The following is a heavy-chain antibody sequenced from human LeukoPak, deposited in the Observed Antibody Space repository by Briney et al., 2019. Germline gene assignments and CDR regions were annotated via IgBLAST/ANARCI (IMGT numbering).Heavy chain of an antibody. CDR3: ATSKDPYDFGSGYGYGGDYGMDV. CDR1: GGSLSSYY. Sequence: SETLSLTCTVSGGSLSSYYWSWIRQPPGKGLEWIGDIYYSGSTNYNPSLKSRVTISVDTSKNQFSLKMSSVTAADTAVYYCATSKDPYDFGSGYGYGGDYGMDVWGQGTTVTVSS. CDR2: IYYSGST. J-gene: IGHJ6*02. D-gene: IGHD3-3*01. V-gene: IGHV4-59*01.